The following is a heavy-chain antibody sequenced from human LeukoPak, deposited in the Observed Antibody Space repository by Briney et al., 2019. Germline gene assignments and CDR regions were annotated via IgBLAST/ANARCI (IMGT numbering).Heavy chain of an antibody. D-gene: IGHD5-12*01. J-gene: IGHJ4*02. V-gene: IGHV3-7*03. CDR1: GFDFSNYW. Sequence: GGSLRLSCAASGFDFSNYWMYRVRQAPGKGLEWVANIKQDGSEKYYVDSVKGRFTISRDNAKNSLYLQMNSLRAEDTAMYYCARGRYSGTTYYFDYWGQGTLVTVSS. CDR3: ARGRYSGTTYYFDY. CDR2: IKQDGSEK.